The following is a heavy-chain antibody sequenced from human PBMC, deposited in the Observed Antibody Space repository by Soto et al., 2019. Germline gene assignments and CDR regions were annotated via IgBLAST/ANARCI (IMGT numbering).Heavy chain of an antibody. CDR3: AGGSGWISDT. J-gene: IGHJ5*02. V-gene: IGHV3-7*05. D-gene: IGHD6-19*01. CDR2: IKDDGGDE. Sequence: EVQLVESGGGLVQPGGSLRLSCAASGSTFSPYWMSWVRQAPGKGLEWVAIIKDDGGDELYLEAVRGRFTISRDNAKKSLYLAMDSLRVEDTAVYYCAGGSGWISDTWGQGTLVTVSS. CDR1: GSTFSPYW.